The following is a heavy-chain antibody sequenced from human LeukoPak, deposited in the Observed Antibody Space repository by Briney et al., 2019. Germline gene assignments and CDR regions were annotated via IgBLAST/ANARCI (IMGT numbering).Heavy chain of an antibody. V-gene: IGHV1-69*04. D-gene: IGHD3-9*01. J-gene: IGHJ4*02. CDR3: ARVKDDILTLLDY. CDR1: GGTFSSYA. CDR2: IIPILGIA. Sequence: ASVKVSCKASGGTFSSYAISWVRQAPGQGLEWMGRIIPILGIANYAQKFQGRVTITADKSTSTAYMELSSLRSEDTAVYYCARVKDDILTLLDYWGQGTLVAVSS.